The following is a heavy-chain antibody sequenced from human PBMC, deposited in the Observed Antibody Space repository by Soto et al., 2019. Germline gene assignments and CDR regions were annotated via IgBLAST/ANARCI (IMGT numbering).Heavy chain of an antibody. V-gene: IGHV1-69*13. D-gene: IGHD4-4*01. CDR3: ATEEDYSRDGDYYYGMDV. CDR1: GGTFSSYA. CDR2: IIPIFGTA. Sequence: SVKVSCKASGGTFSSYAISWVRQAPGQGLEWMGGIIPIFGTANYAQKFQGRVTITADESTSTAYMELSSLRSEDTAVYYCATEEDYSRDGDYYYGMDVWGQGTTVTVSS. J-gene: IGHJ6*02.